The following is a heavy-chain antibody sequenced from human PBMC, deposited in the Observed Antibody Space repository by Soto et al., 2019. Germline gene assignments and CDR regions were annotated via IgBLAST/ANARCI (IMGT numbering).Heavy chain of an antibody. J-gene: IGHJ3*02. D-gene: IGHD1-26*01. CDR3: AALEWEPRNAFDS. V-gene: IGHV1-58*01. CDR1: GFTFTSSA. Sequence: SVKVSFKASGFTFTSSAVQWVRQARGQRLEWIGWIVVGSGNTNYAQKFQERVTITRDMSTSTAYMELSSLRSEDTAVYYCAALEWEPRNAFDSWGQGTMVTVSS. CDR2: IVVGSGNT.